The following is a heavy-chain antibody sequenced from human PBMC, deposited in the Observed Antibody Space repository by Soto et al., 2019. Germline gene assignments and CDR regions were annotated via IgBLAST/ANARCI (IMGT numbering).Heavy chain of an antibody. Sequence: QVQLVESEGGVVQPGRSLRLSCAASGVTFSSYGMHWVRQAPGKGLEWVAVIWYDGSNKYYADSVQGRFTISRDNSKNTRYLQMNGLRAEDTAVYYCGRDRGIGGIYTGEGGMDVWGQGTTFTVSS. V-gene: IGHV3-33*01. CDR2: IWYDGSNK. J-gene: IGHJ6*02. CDR3: GRDRGIGGIYTGEGGMDV. D-gene: IGHD3-16*01. CDR1: GVTFSSYG.